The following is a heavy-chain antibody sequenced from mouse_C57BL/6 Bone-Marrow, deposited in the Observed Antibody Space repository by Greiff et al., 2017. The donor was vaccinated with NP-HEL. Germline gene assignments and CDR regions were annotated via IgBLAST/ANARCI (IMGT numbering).Heavy chain of an antibody. CDR2: INPSNGGT. CDR3: ARLEYYGSSSLLHFDV. D-gene: IGHD1-1*01. Sequence: QVQLQQPGTELVKPGASVKLSCKASGYTFTSYWMHWVKQRPGQGLEWIGNINPSNGGTNYNEKFKSKATLTVDKSSSTAYMQLGSLTSEDSAVYYCARLEYYGSSSLLHFDVWGTGTTVTVSS. V-gene: IGHV1-53*01. J-gene: IGHJ1*03. CDR1: GYTFTSYW.